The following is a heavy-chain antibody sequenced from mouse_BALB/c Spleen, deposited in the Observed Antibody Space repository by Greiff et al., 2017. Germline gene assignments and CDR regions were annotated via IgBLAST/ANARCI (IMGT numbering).Heavy chain of an antibody. CDR1: GFSLTSYG. Sequence: VQVVESGPGLVQPSQSLSITCTVSGFSLTSYGVHWVRQSPGKGLEWLGVIWSGGSTDYNAAFISRLSISKDNSKSQVFFKMNSLQANDTAIYYCARIPPNYYGSSYGVFYYAMDYWGQGTSVTVSS. V-gene: IGHV2-2*02. J-gene: IGHJ4*01. D-gene: IGHD1-1*01. CDR2: IWSGGST. CDR3: ARIPPNYYGSSYGVFYYAMDY.